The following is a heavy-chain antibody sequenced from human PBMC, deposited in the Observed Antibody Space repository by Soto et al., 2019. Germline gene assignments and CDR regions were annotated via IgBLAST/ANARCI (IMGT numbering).Heavy chain of an antibody. CDR2: IYYSGST. Sequence: PSETLSLTCTVSGGSISSGGYYWSWIRQHPGKGLEWIGYIYYSGSTYYNPSLKSRVTISVDTSKNQFSLKLSSVTAADTAVYYCARDRRPFDSSSSGGFDPWGQGTLVTVSS. CDR3: ARDRRPFDSSSSGGFDP. D-gene: IGHD6-6*01. CDR1: GGSISSGGYY. V-gene: IGHV4-31*03. J-gene: IGHJ5*02.